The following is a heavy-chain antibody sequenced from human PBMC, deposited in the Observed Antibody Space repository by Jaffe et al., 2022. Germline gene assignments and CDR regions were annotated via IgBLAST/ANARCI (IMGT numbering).Heavy chain of an antibody. CDR1: GGSISSYY. CDR2: IYYSGST. V-gene: IGHV4-59*01. J-gene: IGHJ6*03. Sequence: QVQLQESGPGLVKPSETLSLTCTVSGGSISSYYWSWIRQPPGKGLEWIGYIYYSGSTNYNPSLKSRVTISVDTSKNQFSLKLSSVTAADTAVYYCARAGYSSTGYYYYMDVWGKGTTVTVSS. CDR3: ARAGYSSTGYYYYMDV. D-gene: IGHD6-13*01.